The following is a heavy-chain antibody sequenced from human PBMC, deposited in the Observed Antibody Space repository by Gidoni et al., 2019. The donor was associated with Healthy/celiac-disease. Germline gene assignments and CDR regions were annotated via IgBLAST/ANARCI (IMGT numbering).Heavy chain of an antibody. CDR1: GGTFSSYA. V-gene: IGHV1-69*01. CDR2: IIPIFGTA. J-gene: IGHJ6*03. D-gene: IGHD1-26*01. Sequence: QVQLVQSGAEVKKPGSSVKVSCKASGGTFSSYAISWVRQAPGQGLEWMGGIIPIFGTANYAQKFQGRVTITADESTSTAYMELSSLRSEDTAVYYCARGAGSGSYSRGRSYYYYYMDVWGKGTTVTVSS. CDR3: ARGAGSGSYSRGRSYYYYYMDV.